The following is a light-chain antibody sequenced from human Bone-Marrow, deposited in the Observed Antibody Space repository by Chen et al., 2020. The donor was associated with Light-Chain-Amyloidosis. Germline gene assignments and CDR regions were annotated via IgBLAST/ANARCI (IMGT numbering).Light chain of an antibody. CDR1: EDISKF. V-gene: IGKV1-33*01. CDR3: QQYDLGFT. J-gene: IGKJ3*01. Sequence: DIQMTQSPSSLSASVGDRVTITCQASEDISKFLNWYQQKPGQAPKRLIYDASILQIGVPSRFSGSGSGRDFTFTISSLQPEDIATYYCQQYDLGFTFGPGTKVDI. CDR2: DAS.